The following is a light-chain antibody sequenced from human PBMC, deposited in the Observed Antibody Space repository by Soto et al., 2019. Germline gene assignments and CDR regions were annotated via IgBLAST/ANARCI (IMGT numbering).Light chain of an antibody. CDR3: QQYDSSPKT. J-gene: IGKJ1*01. CDR2: GAS. CDR1: QSVSSSY. V-gene: IGKV3-20*01. Sequence: EIVFTQAPGTLSLSPGERATLSCRASQSVSSSYLAWYQQKPGQAPRLLICGASSRATGIPDRFSGSGSGTDFTLTISRLEPEDFAVYYCQQYDSSPKTFGQGTQVDI.